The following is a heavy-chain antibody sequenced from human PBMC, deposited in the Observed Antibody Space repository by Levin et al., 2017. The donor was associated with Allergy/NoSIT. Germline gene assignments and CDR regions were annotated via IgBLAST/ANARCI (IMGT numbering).Heavy chain of an antibody. J-gene: IGHJ4*02. V-gene: IGHV4-39*07. D-gene: IGHD2-15*01. CDR2: TYYSGST. Sequence: TSETLSLTCTVSGGSISSGSHYWGWIRQPPGKGLEWIGSTYYSGSTYYNPSLRSRVTMSVDTSKNQFSLKLSSVTAADTAVYYCARDQIPIGYCSGGICYPFDYWGQGTLVTVSS. CDR1: GGSISSGSHY. CDR3: ARDQIPIGYCSGGICYPFDY.